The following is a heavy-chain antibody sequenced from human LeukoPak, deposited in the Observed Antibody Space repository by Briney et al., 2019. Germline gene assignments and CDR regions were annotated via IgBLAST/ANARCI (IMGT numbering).Heavy chain of an antibody. CDR2: IYNSGST. Sequence: PSETLSLTSTVSGCSISSYYWSWIRQPPGQGLEWLGYIYNSGSTNYNPSLKSRVTISVDTSKNQFSLKLSSVTAADTAVYYCASLFDYYDSSVGDYFDYWGQGTLVTVSS. V-gene: IGHV4-59*08. J-gene: IGHJ4*02. CDR1: GCSISSYY. CDR3: ASLFDYYDSSVGDYFDY. D-gene: IGHD3-22*01.